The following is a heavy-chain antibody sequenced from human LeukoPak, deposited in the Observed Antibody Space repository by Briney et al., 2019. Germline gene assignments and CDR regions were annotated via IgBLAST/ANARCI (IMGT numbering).Heavy chain of an antibody. Sequence: ASVKISCKASGYTFSSYAMNWVRQAPGQGLEWMGWINTNTGNPTYAQGFTGRFVFSSDTSVSTAYPQISSLKPEDSGVYYCARSVESAYSSAWYTGFDSWGQGTLVTVSS. CDR3: ARSVESAYSSAWYTGFDS. CDR1: GYTFSSYA. V-gene: IGHV7-4-1*02. J-gene: IGHJ4*02. D-gene: IGHD6-19*01. CDR2: INTNTGNP.